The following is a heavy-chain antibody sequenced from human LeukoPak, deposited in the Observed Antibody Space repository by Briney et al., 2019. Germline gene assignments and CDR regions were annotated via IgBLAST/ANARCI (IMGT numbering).Heavy chain of an antibody. CDR2: ISWNSGSI. V-gene: IGHV3-9*01. CDR3: ASDLSGYAEY. Sequence: PGGSLRLSCAASGFTFDDYAMHWIRQAPGKGLEWISGISWNSGSIGYADSVKGRFTISRDNAKNSLFLQMNSLRAEDTAVYYCASDLSGYAEYWGQGTLVSVSS. D-gene: IGHD3-3*01. J-gene: IGHJ4*02. CDR1: GFTFDDYA.